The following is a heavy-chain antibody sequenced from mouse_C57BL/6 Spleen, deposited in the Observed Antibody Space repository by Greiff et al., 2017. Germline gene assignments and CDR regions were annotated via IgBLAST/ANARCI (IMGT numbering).Heavy chain of an antibody. CDR2: ISDGGSYT. D-gene: IGHD2-5*01. J-gene: IGHJ3*01. V-gene: IGHV5-4*01. CDR1: GFTFSSYA. Sequence: DVQLVESGGGLVKPGGSLKLSCAASGFTFSSYAMSWVRQTPEKRLEWVATISDGGSYTYYPDNVKGRFTISRDNAKNNLYLQMSHLKSEDTAMYYCARDTSNYVLFAYWGQGTLVTVSA. CDR3: ARDTSNYVLFAY.